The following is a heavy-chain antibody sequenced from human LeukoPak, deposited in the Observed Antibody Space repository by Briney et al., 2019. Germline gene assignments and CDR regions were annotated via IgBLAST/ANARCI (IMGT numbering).Heavy chain of an antibody. Sequence: GASVKVSCKASGYTFTGYYMHWVRQAPGQGLEWMGWINPNSGGTNYAQKFQGRVSMTRDKSISNAYMDFCSLRSDDTAVYYCARVGAMVLWGQGTLVTVSS. CDR2: INPNSGGT. CDR1: GYTFTGYY. V-gene: IGHV1-2*02. J-gene: IGHJ4*02. CDR3: ARVGAMVL. D-gene: IGHD5-18*01.